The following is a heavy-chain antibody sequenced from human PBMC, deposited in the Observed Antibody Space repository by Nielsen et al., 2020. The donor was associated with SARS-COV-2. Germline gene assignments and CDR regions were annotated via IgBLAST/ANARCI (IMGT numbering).Heavy chain of an antibody. J-gene: IGHJ4*02. CDR1: GGTFSRYG. D-gene: IGHD3-22*01. CDR2: INPNSGGT. V-gene: IGHV1-2*06. CDR3: ARILVWLDYYDSSGYPDY. Sequence: ASVKVSCKASGGTFSRYGISWVRQAPGQGLEWMGRINPNSGGTNYAQKFQGRVTMTRDTSISTAYMELSRLRSDDTAVYYCARILVWLDYYDSSGYPDYWGQGTLVTVSS.